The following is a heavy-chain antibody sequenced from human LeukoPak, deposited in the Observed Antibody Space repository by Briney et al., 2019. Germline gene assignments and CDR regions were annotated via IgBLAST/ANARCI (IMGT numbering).Heavy chain of an antibody. CDR1: GGSISSSSYY. D-gene: IGHD5-24*01. Sequence: PSETLSLTCTVSGGSISSSSYYWGWLRQPPGKGLEWIGSIYYSGSTYYNPSLKSRVTISVDTSKNQFSLKLSSVTAADTAVYYCARVALNSSPDFWGQGTLVTVSS. CDR2: IYYSGST. V-gene: IGHV4-39*07. CDR3: ARVALNSSPDF. J-gene: IGHJ4*02.